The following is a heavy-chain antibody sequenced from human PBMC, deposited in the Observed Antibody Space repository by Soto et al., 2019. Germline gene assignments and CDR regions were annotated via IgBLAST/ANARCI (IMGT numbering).Heavy chain of an antibody. CDR2: VYCDDTK. Sequence: QTTLKESGPTLVKPTQTLTLTCTLSGFSLSSSGVAVGWVRQPPGKPLEWLALVYCDDTKQYRPSLRSRVTNTKDASSPQVVLTMTETKPSDTGTSYWAAKRTADGYFDRWGRGTRISLSS. V-gene: IGHV2-5*02. CDR3: AAKRTADGYFDR. J-gene: IGHJ2*01. D-gene: IGHD7-27*01. CDR1: GFSLSSSGVA.